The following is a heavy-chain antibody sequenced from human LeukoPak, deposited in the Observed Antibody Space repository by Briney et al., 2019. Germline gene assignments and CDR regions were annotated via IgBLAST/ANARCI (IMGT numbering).Heavy chain of an antibody. CDR3: ARVGYSSGQY. J-gene: IGHJ4*02. Sequence: PGRSLRLSCAASGFTFSSYGMHWVRQAPGKGLEWVAVISYDGSNKYYADSVKGRFTISRDNSKNTLYLQMNSLRAEDTAVYYCARVGYSSGQYWGQGTLVTVSS. V-gene: IGHV3-30*03. CDR2: ISYDGSNK. CDR1: GFTFSSYG. D-gene: IGHD6-19*01.